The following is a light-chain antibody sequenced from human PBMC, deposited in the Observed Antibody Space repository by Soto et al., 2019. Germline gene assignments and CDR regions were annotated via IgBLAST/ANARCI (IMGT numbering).Light chain of an antibody. CDR3: QQYDNWPPCT. Sequence: EIVMTQSPATLSVSPGERVTLSCRASQSVSRFLAWYQQRPGQAPRLLIYDTSTRATGVPARFSCSGSGTEFSLTISSLQSEDFAVYYCQQYDNWPPCTFGQGTKLEVK. J-gene: IGKJ2*02. V-gene: IGKV3-15*01. CDR2: DTS. CDR1: QSVSRF.